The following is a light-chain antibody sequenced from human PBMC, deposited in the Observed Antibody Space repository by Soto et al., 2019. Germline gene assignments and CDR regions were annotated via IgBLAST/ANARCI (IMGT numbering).Light chain of an antibody. CDR3: AAWDDSLNGVV. Sequence: QAVVTQPPSASGTPGQRVTISCSGSSSNIGSNPVDWYQQFPGTAPKVLIYSNNQRPSGVSDRFSGSKSGTAASLAIGGLQSEDEADYYCAAWDDSLNGVVFGGGTQLTVL. CDR2: SNN. J-gene: IGLJ2*01. CDR1: SSNIGSNP. V-gene: IGLV1-44*01.